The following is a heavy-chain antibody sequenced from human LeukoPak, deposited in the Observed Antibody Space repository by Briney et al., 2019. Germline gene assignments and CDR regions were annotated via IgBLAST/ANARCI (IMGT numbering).Heavy chain of an antibody. CDR3: ARWRGSTSERSDY. D-gene: IGHD2-2*01. J-gene: IGHJ4*02. CDR1: GFTFSSYW. Sequence: GGSLRLSCAASGFTFSSYWMTWVRQAPGKGLEWVANIEQDGSAKYYVDSVKGRFTISRDNAKNSLYLQMDSLRVEDTAAYYCARWRGSTSERSDYWGQGTLVTVSS. CDR2: IEQDGSAK. V-gene: IGHV3-7*01.